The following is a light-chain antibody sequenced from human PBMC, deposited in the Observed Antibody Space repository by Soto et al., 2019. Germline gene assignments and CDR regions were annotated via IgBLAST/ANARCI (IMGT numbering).Light chain of an antibody. CDR3: AAWDDSRNAVV. Sequence: QSVLTQPPSASGTPGQRVTISCSGSSSNVGRNTVNWYQQLPGTAPKLLIYSNNQRPSGVPDRFSGSKSGTSASLAISGLQSEEEAEYYCAAWDDSRNAVVFGGGNKVTDL. CDR1: SSNVGRNT. J-gene: IGLJ2*01. V-gene: IGLV1-44*01. CDR2: SNN.